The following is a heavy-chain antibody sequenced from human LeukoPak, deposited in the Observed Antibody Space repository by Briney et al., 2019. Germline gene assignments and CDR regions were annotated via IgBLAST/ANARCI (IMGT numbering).Heavy chain of an antibody. D-gene: IGHD2-2*01. J-gene: IGHJ4*02. V-gene: IGHV3-11*01. Sequence: PGGSLRLSCAASGFTFSDYYMSWIRQAPGKGLEWVSYISSSGSTIYYADSVKGRFTISRDNAKNSLYLQMNSLRAEDTAVYYCARTSCQSDCQIDYWGQGTLVTVSS. CDR2: ISSSGSTI. CDR1: GFTFSDYY. CDR3: ARTSCQSDCQIDY.